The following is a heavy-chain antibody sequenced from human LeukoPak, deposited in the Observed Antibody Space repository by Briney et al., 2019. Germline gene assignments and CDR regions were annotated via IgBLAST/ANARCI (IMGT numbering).Heavy chain of an antibody. Sequence: PGGSLRLSCAASGFTVSSNYMSWVRQAPGKGLEWVSVIYSGGSTYYADSVKGRFTISRDNSKNTLYLQMDSLRAEDTAVYYCARANSNYFYWYFDLWGRGTLVTVSS. CDR3: ARANSNYFYWYFDL. V-gene: IGHV3-53*01. D-gene: IGHD4-11*01. CDR2: IYSGGST. CDR1: GFTVSSNY. J-gene: IGHJ2*01.